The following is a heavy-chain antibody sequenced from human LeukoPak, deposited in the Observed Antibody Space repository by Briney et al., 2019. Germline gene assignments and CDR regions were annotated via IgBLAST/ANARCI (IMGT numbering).Heavy chain of an antibody. D-gene: IGHD2-21*01. Sequence: SETLSLTCAVSGYSISSGYYWGWLRHPPGKGVEWIRCIYYSVRTHYNPCLRSRVNIQVDQSKHQFSLKLSSVTAAHTAVYFCARPDKYRGGDCYSNAFDIWGQGTMVTVSS. CDR2: IYYSVRT. CDR3: ARPDKYRGGDCYSNAFDI. J-gene: IGHJ3*02. V-gene: IGHV4-38-2*01. CDR1: GYSISSGYY.